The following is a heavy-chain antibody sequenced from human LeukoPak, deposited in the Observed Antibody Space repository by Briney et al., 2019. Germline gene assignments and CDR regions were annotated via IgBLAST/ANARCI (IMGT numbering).Heavy chain of an antibody. D-gene: IGHD3-16*02. CDR3: AKDSHVWGSYRYRDFDY. Sequence: GGSLRLSCAASGFTFSSYGMHWVRQAPGKGLEWVAVISYDGSNKYYADSGKGRFTISRDNSKNTLYLQMNSLRAEDTAVYYCAKDSHVWGSYRYRDFDYWGQGTLVTVSS. CDR1: GFTFSSYG. CDR2: ISYDGSNK. V-gene: IGHV3-30*18. J-gene: IGHJ4*02.